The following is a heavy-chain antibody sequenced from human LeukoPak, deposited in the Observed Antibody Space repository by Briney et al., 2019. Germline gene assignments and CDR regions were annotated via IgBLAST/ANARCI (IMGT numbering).Heavy chain of an antibody. D-gene: IGHD2-2*01. CDR3: ARGIVVVPAAQGDWFDP. CDR2: IYHSGST. CDR1: GGSISSSNR. J-gene: IGHJ5*02. Sequence: SGTLSLTCAVSGGSISSSNRWSGVGKPPGKGLDWFGEIYHSGSTNYNPSPKSRVTISVDKSKNQFSLKLSSVTAADTAVYYCARGIVVVPAAQGDWFDPWGQGTLVTVSS. V-gene: IGHV4-4*02.